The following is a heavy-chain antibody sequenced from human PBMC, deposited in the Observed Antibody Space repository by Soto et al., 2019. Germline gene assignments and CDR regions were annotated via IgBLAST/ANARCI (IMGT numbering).Heavy chain of an antibody. CDR2: ISYDGFIK. CDR1: GFSFSTHG. V-gene: IGHV3-30*18. J-gene: IGHJ6*02. Sequence: QVQLVESGGGVVQPGRSLRLSCASSGFSFSTHGMQWVRQAPGKGLEWVAIISYDGFIKYSADDVKGRFTISRDNSKNTLFLQMDSLRVEDSAVYYCAKDLKASGGHSGTLNYYYGMDVWGQGTTVIVSS. D-gene: IGHD3-10*01. CDR3: AKDLKASGGHSGTLNYYYGMDV.